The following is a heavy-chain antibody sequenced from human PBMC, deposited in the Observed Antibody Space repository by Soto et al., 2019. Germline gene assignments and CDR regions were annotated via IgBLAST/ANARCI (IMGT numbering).Heavy chain of an antibody. V-gene: IGHV1-69*01. CDR2: IIPIFGTA. CDR3: ARDWGDIVVVPAATRGGMYV. CDR1: GGTFSSYA. D-gene: IGHD2-2*01. J-gene: IGHJ6*02. Sequence: QVQLVQSGAEVKKPGSSVKVSCKASGGTFSSYAISWVRQAPGQGLEWMGGIIPIFGTANYAQKFQGRVTITADESTSTAYMELRSRRSEYTAVYYCARDWGDIVVVPAATRGGMYVWGQGTTVTVSS.